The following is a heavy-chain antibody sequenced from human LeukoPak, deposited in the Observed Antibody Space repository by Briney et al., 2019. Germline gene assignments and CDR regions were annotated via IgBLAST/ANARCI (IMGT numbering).Heavy chain of an antibody. D-gene: IGHD4-17*01. CDR2: ISGSSNYI. CDR1: GFTFSSYW. V-gene: IGHV3-21*01. J-gene: IGHJ4*02. CDR3: ARANDCGDNY. Sequence: SGGSLRLSCAASGFTFSSYWMNWVRQAPGKGLEWVSSISGSSNYIYYADSVKGRFTISRDNAENSLYLQMNSLRAEDTAVYYCARANDCGDNYWGQGTLVTVSS.